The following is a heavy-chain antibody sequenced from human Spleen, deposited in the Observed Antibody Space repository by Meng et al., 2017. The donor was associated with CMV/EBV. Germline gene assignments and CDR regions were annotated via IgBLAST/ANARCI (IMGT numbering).Heavy chain of an antibody. D-gene: IGHD4-11*01. CDR3: AKTGNSNYEGTLC. V-gene: IGHV3-30*02. J-gene: IGHJ4*02. CDR1: GFTFSNYG. CDR2: IRYDGSNK. Sequence: GESLKISCAASGFTFSNYGMHWVRQAPGKGLERVAFIRYDGSNKYYADSVKGRFTISRDNSKNTLYLQMNSLRAEDTAVYYFAKTGNSNYEGTLCWGQGTLVTVSS.